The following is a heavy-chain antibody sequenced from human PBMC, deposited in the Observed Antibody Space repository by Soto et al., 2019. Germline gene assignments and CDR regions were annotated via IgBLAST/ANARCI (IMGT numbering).Heavy chain of an antibody. V-gene: IGHV1-69*12. CDR2: IVPIVDTS. CDR3: VTVVAIPGYPDN. CDR1: GGTFSSYA. Sequence: QVQLVQSGAEVRQPASSVKVSCKTSGGTFSSYAISWVRQAPGQGLEWMGGIVPIVDTSTYAQKFQGRVTLTADESTSTVYMELSILRSDDPAVYYCVTVVAIPGYPDNWGQGTLVTVSS. D-gene: IGHD5-12*01. J-gene: IGHJ4*02.